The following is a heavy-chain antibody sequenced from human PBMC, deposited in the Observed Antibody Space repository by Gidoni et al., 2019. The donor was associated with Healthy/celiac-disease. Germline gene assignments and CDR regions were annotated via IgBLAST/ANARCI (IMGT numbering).Heavy chain of an antibody. J-gene: IGHJ5*02. V-gene: IGHV1-69*01. CDR1: GGTFRSYA. Sequence: QVQLVQSGAEVKKPGSAVKVSCTASGGTFRSYAISWVRQARGQGLEWMGGIIPIFGTANYAQKFQGRVTITADESTSTAYMELSSLRSEDTAVYYCARDPGVAPADGGFDPWGQGTLVTVSS. D-gene: IGHD2-2*01. CDR3: ARDPGVAPADGGFDP. CDR2: IIPIFGTA.